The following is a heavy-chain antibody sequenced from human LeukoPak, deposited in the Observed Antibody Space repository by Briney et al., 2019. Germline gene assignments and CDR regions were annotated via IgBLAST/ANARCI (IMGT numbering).Heavy chain of an antibody. Sequence: SETLSLTCTVSGYSIGSGYYWDWIRQPPGKGLEWIGGIYHSGSTYYNPSLKSRVSISVDTSKNQFSLKLTSVTAADTAVYYCARDGREDYFDYWGQGTLVTVSS. D-gene: IGHD1-26*01. J-gene: IGHJ4*02. CDR2: IYHSGST. V-gene: IGHV4-38-2*02. CDR3: ARDGREDYFDY. CDR1: GYSIGSGYY.